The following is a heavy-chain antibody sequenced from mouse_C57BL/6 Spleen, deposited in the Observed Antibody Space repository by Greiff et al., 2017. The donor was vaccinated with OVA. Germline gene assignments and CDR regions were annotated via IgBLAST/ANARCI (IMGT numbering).Heavy chain of an antibody. CDR3: SCYYSASSPYAIDF. V-gene: IGHV1-15*01. CDR2: IDPETGGT. D-gene: IGHD1-1*01. Sequence: QVQLKQSGAELVRPGASVTLSCKASGYTFTDYEMHWVKQTPVHGLEWIGAIDPETGGTAYNQKFKGKAILTADTSSSTSYMELRSLTSSDSSVYYCSCYYSASSPYAIDFWGPGTSVTVSS. J-gene: IGHJ4*01. CDR1: GYTFTDYE.